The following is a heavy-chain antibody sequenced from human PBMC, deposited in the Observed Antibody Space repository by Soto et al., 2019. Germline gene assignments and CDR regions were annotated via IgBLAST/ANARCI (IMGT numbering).Heavy chain of an antibody. CDR2: INPDGSGT. V-gene: IGHV3-74*01. CDR1: GFTFSSNW. CDR3: ARDGAGSWSH. Sequence: EVHLVESGGGLVQPGGSLRLSCAASGFTFSSNWMHWVRQVKGKGLLWVARINPDGSGTDYADSAKGRFTISRDNAKNMLYLQMNSLRAEDTAVYYCARDGAGSWSHWGQGTLVTVAS. J-gene: IGHJ4*02. D-gene: IGHD3-10*01.